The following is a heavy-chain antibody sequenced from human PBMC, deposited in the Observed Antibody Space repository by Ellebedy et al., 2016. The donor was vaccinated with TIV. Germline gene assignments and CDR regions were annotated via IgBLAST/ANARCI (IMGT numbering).Heavy chain of an antibody. CDR3: ASSLTMLRGGMDV. J-gene: IGHJ6*02. CDR2: INHSGST. V-gene: IGHV4-34*01. CDR1: GGSFSGYY. Sequence: MPGGSLRLSCAVYGGSFSGYYWTWIRQPPGKGLEWIGDINHSGSTNYNPSLKSRVTISVDTSKNQFSLKLSSVTAADTAVYYCASSLTMLRGGMDVWGQGTTVTVSS. D-gene: IGHD3-10*01.